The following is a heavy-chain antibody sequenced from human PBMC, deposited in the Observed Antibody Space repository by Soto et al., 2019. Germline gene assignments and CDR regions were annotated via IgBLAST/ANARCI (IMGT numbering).Heavy chain of an antibody. D-gene: IGHD6-19*01. CDR2: ISSDGSNK. CDR1: GFTFSSYA. J-gene: IGHJ6*02. Sequence: GGSLKLSCAASGFTFSSYAMHWVRQAPGQGLEWVAVISSDGSNKYYADYVKGRFTISRDNSKNTLYLQMNSLRAEDTAVYYCARDRADAVAGWGYYYGMDVWGQGTTVTVSS. V-gene: IGHV3-30-3*01. CDR3: ARDRADAVAGWGYYYGMDV.